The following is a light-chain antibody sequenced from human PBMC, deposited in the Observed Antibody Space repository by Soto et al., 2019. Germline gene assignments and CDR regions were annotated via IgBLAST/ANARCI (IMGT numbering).Light chain of an antibody. CDR3: QKYNNWPRT. Sequence: EIVMTQSPATLCVSPGERATVSCRAGQSVSSNLAWYQQKPGQAPRLLIYGASTRATGIPARFSGSGSGTEFTLTISSLQSEDFAVYYCQKYNNWPRTFGQGNKGDIK. CDR1: QSVSSN. CDR2: GAS. V-gene: IGKV3-15*01. J-gene: IGKJ1*01.